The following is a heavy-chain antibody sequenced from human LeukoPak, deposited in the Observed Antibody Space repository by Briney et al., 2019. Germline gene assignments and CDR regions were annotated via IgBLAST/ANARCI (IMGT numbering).Heavy chain of an antibody. Sequence: SETLSLTCTVSGGSISSYYWSWIRQPPGKGLEWIGYIYYSGSTNYNPSLKSRVTISVDTSKNQFSLKLSSVIAAGTAVYYCARVGAYYYDSSGYRDAFDIWGQGTMVTVSS. CDR1: GGSISSYY. D-gene: IGHD3-22*01. CDR2: IYYSGST. J-gene: IGHJ3*02. CDR3: ARVGAYYYDSSGYRDAFDI. V-gene: IGHV4-59*01.